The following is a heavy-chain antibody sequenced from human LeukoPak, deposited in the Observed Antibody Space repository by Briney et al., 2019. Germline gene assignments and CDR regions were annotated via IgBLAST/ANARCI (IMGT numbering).Heavy chain of an antibody. CDR3: ARDLWSHCSSTSCYGPYYYYMDV. J-gene: IGHJ6*03. CDR2: IYYSGST. D-gene: IGHD2-2*01. Sequence: SETLSLTCTVSGGSISSYYWSWIRQPPGKGLEWIGYIYYSGSTNYNPSLKSRVTISVDTSKNQFSLKLSSVTAADTAVYYCARDLWSHCSSTSCYGPYYYYMDVWGKGTTDTVSS. V-gene: IGHV4-59*12. CDR1: GGSISSYY.